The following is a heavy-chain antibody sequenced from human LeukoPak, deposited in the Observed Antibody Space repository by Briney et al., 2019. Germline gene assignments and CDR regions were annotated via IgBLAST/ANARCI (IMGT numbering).Heavy chain of an antibody. J-gene: IGHJ4*02. D-gene: IGHD4-23*01. CDR2: MNPNSGAT. Sequence: ASVRVSCKGSGYTFTNYYLHWVGQAPGQGVEWMGWMNPNSGATEYQQNFQGRVTMTRDTSISTAYLEVFSLTSDDAAVYYCARGAYYGDNFPLHYWGQGSLVIVSS. V-gene: IGHV1-2*02. CDR3: ARGAYYGDNFPLHY. CDR1: GYTFTNYY.